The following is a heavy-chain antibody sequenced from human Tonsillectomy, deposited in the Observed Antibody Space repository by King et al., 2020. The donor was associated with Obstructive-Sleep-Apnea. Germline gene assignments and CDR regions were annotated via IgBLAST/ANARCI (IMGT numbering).Heavy chain of an antibody. CDR3: ARDFPGDYFGGY. CDR2: ITSSSTVI. V-gene: IGHV3-48*04. CDR1: GLTFSTYN. J-gene: IGHJ4*02. D-gene: IGHD2/OR15-2a*01. Sequence: VQLVESGGGLVQPGGSLRLSCTASGLTFSTYNMNWVRQAPGKGLEWVSYITSSSTVIYYADSVKGRFTISRDNAKNSLYLQMNSLRAEDTAVYFCARDFPGDYFGGYWGQGTLVTVSS.